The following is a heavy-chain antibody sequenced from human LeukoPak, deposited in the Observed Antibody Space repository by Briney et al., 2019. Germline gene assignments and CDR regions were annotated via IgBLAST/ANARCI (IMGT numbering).Heavy chain of an antibody. CDR2: IYSGGST. D-gene: IGHD3-22*01. J-gene: IGHJ4*02. Sequence: GGSLRLSCAASGFTVSSNYMSWVRQAPGKGLEWVSVIYSGGSTYYADSVKGRFTICRDNSKNTLYLQMNSLRAEDTAVYYCARGLQEIDYYDSSGYYYYFDYWRQGTLVSVSS. CDR3: ARGLQEIDYYDSSGYYYYFDY. CDR1: GFTVSSNY. V-gene: IGHV3-53*01.